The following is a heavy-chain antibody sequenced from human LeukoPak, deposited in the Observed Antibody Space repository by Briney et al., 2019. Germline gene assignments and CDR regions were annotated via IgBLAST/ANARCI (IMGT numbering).Heavy chain of an antibody. CDR2: ISSGSSTI. D-gene: IGHD3-10*01. CDR1: GFTFSTYN. Sequence: GGSLRLSCAASGFTFSTYNMNWLRQAPGKGLEWVSYISSGSSTILYADSVKGRFTISRDNAKTSLYLQMNSLRAEDTAVYYCARATPSGSYWFDYWGQEPWSPSPQ. V-gene: IGHV3-48*01. CDR3: ARATPSGSYWFDY. J-gene: IGHJ4*01.